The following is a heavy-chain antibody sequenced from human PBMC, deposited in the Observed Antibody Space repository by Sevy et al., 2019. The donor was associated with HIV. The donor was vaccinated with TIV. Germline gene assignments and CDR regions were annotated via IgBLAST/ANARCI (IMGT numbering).Heavy chain of an antibody. V-gene: IGHV3-11*06. Sequence: GGSLRLSCAASGFTFSDYYMSWIRQAPGKGLEWVSYISSSSSYTNYADSVKGRFTISRDNAKNSLYLQMNSLRAEDTAVHYCARALREYYGSGSYSYDYWGQGTLVTVSS. D-gene: IGHD3-10*01. CDR3: ARALREYYGSGSYSYDY. CDR2: ISSSSSYT. CDR1: GFTFSDYY. J-gene: IGHJ4*02.